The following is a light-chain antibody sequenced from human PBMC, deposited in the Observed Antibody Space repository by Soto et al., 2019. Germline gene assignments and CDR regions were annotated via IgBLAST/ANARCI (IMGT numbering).Light chain of an antibody. V-gene: IGLV1-44*01. J-gene: IGLJ1*01. CDR2: TNN. CDR1: SSNIGSRA. Sequence: QSVLTQTPSASGTPGQRVTISRSGTSSNIGSRAVSWYQHLPGTAPKLLIDTNNNRPSGVPDRLSGSKSGTSASLAISRLQSEDEADYYCAAWDDNLNGYVFGTGTKLTVL. CDR3: AAWDDNLNGYV.